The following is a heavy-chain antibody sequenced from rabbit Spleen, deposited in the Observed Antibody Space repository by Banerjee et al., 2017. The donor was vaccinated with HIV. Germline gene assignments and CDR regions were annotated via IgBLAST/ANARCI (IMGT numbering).Heavy chain of an antibody. CDR2: IYAGSSGTT. CDR3: ARDQSGGSFEPDL. D-gene: IGHD5-1*01. CDR1: GFSLSTNYY. Sequence: QEQLVESGGGLVKPGASLTLTCTASGFSLSTNYYMCWVRQAPGKGLEWIACIYAGSSGTTYYASWAKGRFTISKTSSTTVTLQMTSLTAADTATYFCARDQSGGSFEPDLWGPGTLVTVS. V-gene: IGHV1S45*01. J-gene: IGHJ4*01.